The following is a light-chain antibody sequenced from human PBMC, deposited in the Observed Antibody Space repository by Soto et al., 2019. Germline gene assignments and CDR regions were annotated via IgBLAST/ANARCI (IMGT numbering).Light chain of an antibody. Sequence: EIVMTQSPATLSVSPGERATLSCRASQSVNIYLAWYQQKPGQAPRLLIYGASNRATGIPDRFSGSGSGTEFTLTISSLQPDDFATYYCQQYNSYSFGQGTKVDIK. CDR1: QSVNIY. CDR2: GAS. CDR3: QQYNSYS. J-gene: IGKJ1*01. V-gene: IGKV3D-15*01.